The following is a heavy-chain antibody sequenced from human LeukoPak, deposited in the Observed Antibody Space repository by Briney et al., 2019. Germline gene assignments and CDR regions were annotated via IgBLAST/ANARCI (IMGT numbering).Heavy chain of an antibody. CDR3: ARRRRNYYYYYMDV. V-gene: IGHV1-8*01. CDR2: MNPNSGNT. CDR1: GYTFTSYD. J-gene: IGHJ6*03. Sequence: GASVKVSCXASGYTFTSYDINWVRQATGQGLEWMGWMNPNSGNTGYAQKFQGRVTMTRNTSISTAYMELSSLRSEDTAVYYCARRRRNYYYYYMDVWGKGTTVTVSS.